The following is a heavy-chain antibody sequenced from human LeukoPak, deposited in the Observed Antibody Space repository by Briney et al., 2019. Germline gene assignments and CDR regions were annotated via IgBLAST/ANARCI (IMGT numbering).Heavy chain of an antibody. CDR2: INHSGST. Sequence: SETLSLTCAVYGGSFSGYYWSWIRQPPGKGLEWVGEINHSGSTNYHPSLKSRVTISVDTPTNQFSLKLSSVTAADTAVYYCARLLGYSSSWYNWFDPWGQGTLVTVSS. D-gene: IGHD6-13*01. J-gene: IGHJ5*02. V-gene: IGHV4-34*01. CDR1: GGSFSGYY. CDR3: ARLLGYSSSWYNWFDP.